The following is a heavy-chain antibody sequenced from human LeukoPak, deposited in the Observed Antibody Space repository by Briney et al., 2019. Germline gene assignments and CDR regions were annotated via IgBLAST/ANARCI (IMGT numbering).Heavy chain of an antibody. V-gene: IGHV4-39*01. J-gene: IGHJ6*02. Sequence: SETLSLTCTVSGGSISSSSYYWGWIRQPPGKGLEWIGSIYYSGSTYYNPSLKSRVTISVDTSKNQFSLKLSSVTAADTAVYYCASTSQYYYYYGMDVWGQGTTVTVSS. CDR1: GGSISSSSYY. CDR3: ASTSQYYYYYGMDV. CDR2: IYYSGST.